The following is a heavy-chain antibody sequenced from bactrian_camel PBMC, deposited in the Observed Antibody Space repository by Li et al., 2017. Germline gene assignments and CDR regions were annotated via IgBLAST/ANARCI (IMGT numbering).Heavy chain of an antibody. V-gene: IGHV3S54*01. CDR1: GTIYWNYC. CDR3: AAMPGPPDMGWASANEYRY. CDR2: IYTGGGSP. Sequence: HVQLVESGGDSVQAGTSLRLSCSASGTIYWNYCVAWFRQTPGKQRDGVAAIYTGGGSPNYDPSVKGRFTVSQDSAKNTLYLQMNNLRPDDSAMYYRAAMPGPPDMGWASANEYRYWGQGTQVTVS. J-gene: IGHJ4*01. D-gene: IGHD3*01.